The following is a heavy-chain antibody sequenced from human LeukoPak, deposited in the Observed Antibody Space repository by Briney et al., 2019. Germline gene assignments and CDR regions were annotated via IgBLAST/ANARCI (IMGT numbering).Heavy chain of an antibody. D-gene: IGHD3-10*01. CDR1: GGSISSYF. CDR3: ARIYGSGSYVDY. J-gene: IGHJ4*02. V-gene: IGHV4-59*01. Sequence: SETLSPTCSVSGGSISSYFWTWIRQPPGKGLECIGYIFYSGRTNYNPSLKSRATISADTSKNQFSLKLSSVTDADTAVYYCARIYGSGSYVDYWGQGTLVTVSS. CDR2: IFYSGRT.